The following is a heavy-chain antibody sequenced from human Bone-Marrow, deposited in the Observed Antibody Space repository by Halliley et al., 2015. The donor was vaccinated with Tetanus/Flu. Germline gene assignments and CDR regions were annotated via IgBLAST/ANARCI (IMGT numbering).Heavy chain of an antibody. CDR1: GGTFSSYA. V-gene: IGHV1-69*01. CDR3: ASHHSSGWGGDFAY. D-gene: IGHD6-19*01. Sequence: QVQLVQSGAEVKKPGSSVKVSCEASGGTFSSYAVSWVRQAPGQGLEWMGGIIPMFGTSNYAQKFQGRVMITADESTGTAYMELPPRTCEDTAVYGWASHHSSGWGGDFAYWGQGTLVSVSS. CDR2: IIPMFGTS. J-gene: IGHJ4*02.